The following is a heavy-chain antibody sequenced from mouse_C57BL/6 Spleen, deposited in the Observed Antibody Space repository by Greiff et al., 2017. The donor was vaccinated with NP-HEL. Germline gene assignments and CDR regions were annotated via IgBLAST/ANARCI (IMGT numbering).Heavy chain of an antibody. Sequence: DVMLVESGEGLVKPGGSLKLSCAASGFTFSSYAMSWVRQTPEKRLEWVAYISSGGDYIYYADTVKGRFTISRDNARNTLYLQMSSLKSEDTAMYYCTRDEGLRRGFAYWGQGTLVTVSA. D-gene: IGHD2-4*01. CDR1: GFTFSSYA. CDR3: TRDEGLRRGFAY. V-gene: IGHV5-9-1*02. CDR2: ISSGGDYI. J-gene: IGHJ3*01.